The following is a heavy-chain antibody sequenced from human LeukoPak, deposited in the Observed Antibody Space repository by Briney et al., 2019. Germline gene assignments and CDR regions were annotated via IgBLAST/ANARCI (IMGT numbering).Heavy chain of an antibody. CDR3: ASRYSNSWYDY. CDR1: GFTVSSNY. V-gene: IGHV3-66*01. CDR2: IYGGDST. D-gene: IGHD6-13*01. Sequence: PGGSLRLSCAASGFTVSSNYMSWVRQAPGKGLEWVSVIYGGDSTDYADSVKGRFSISRDNTKNTVYLQMNSLRAEDTAVYYCASRYSNSWYDYWGQATLVTVSS. J-gene: IGHJ4*02.